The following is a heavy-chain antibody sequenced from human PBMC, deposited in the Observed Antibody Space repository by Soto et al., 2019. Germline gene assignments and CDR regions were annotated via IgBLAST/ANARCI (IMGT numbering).Heavy chain of an antibody. CDR3: GAYDSSGYI. Sequence: PPDPLSLPCNVSPASMSNYLWGWIRRSPGKGLEWIGYIYYSGTTYYNPSLKSRVTMSVDTSKNQFSLMLSSVTAADTAVYYCGAYDSSGYIWGQGTLVTVSS. CDR2: IYYSGTT. J-gene: IGHJ4*02. V-gene: IGHV4-59*08. CDR1: PASMSNYL. D-gene: IGHD3-22*01.